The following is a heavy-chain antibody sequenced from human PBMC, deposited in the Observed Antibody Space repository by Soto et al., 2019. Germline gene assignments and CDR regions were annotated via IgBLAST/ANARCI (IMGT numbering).Heavy chain of an antibody. D-gene: IGHD3-22*01. J-gene: IGHJ5*02. CDR3: ARVALYYYDSSDNWFDP. Sequence: QVQLVQSGAEVKKPGASVQVSCKASGYTFTSYGISWVRQAPGQGLEWMGWISAYNGNTNYAQKLQGRVTMTTDTSTSTAYMELRSLRSDDTAVYYCARVALYYYDSSDNWFDPWGQGTLVTVSS. CDR2: ISAYNGNT. V-gene: IGHV1-18*01. CDR1: GYTFTSYG.